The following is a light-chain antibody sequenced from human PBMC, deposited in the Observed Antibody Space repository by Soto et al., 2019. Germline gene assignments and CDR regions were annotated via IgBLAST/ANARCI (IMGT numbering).Light chain of an antibody. V-gene: IGKV3-11*01. J-gene: IGKJ1*01. CDR1: QSVSSY. CDR3: QQSVT. CDR2: DAS. Sequence: EIVLTQSPATLSLSPGERATLSCRASQSVSSYLAWYQQKPGQAPRLLIYDASNRATGIPARFSGSGSGTDVTLTISSLEPEDFAVYYCQQSVTFGQGTKVEIK.